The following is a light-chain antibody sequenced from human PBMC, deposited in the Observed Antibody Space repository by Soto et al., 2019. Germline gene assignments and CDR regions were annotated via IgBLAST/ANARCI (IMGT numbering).Light chain of an antibody. Sequence: QSVLTQPPSASGTPGQRVTISCSGSSSNIGSNYVYWYQQLPGTAPKLLIYRYNQRPSGVPDRFSGAKPGTSASLAISGLRSEDEADYYCAAWDDSLSGVFGGGTKLTVL. J-gene: IGLJ2*01. CDR1: SSNIGSNY. CDR2: RYN. CDR3: AAWDDSLSGV. V-gene: IGLV1-47*01.